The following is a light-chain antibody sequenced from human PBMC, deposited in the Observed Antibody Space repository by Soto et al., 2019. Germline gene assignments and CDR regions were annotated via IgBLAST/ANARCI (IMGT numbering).Light chain of an antibody. Sequence: EILLTQSPATLSLSPGERATLSCRASQSVSTFLGWYQQRPGQAPRLLIYDASKRATGIPDRFSGRGSGTDFTLTISSLEPEDFAVYYCQQRSAWPRTFGPGTKVDI. CDR3: QQRSAWPRT. CDR1: QSVSTF. V-gene: IGKV3-11*01. J-gene: IGKJ3*01. CDR2: DAS.